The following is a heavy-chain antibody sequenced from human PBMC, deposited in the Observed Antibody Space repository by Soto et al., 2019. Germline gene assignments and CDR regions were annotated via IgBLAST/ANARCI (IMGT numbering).Heavy chain of an antibody. CDR3: ARRVFSSGWYGRADY. V-gene: IGHV5-51*01. J-gene: IGHJ4*02. D-gene: IGHD6-19*01. Sequence: PGESLKISCNGSGYSFTSYWIGWVRQMPGKGLEWMGIIYPGDSDTRYSPSFQGQVTISADKSISTAYLQWSSLKASDTAMYYCARRVFSSGWYGRADYWGQGTLVTVSS. CDR1: GYSFTSYW. CDR2: IYPGDSDT.